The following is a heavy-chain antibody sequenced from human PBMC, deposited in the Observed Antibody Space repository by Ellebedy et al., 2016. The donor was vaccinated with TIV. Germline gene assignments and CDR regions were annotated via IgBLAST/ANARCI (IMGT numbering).Heavy chain of an antibody. CDR2: IYSGGST. J-gene: IGHJ4*02. CDR3: ARDLSIAAAGTLAGDY. Sequence: GESLKISCAASGFTVSSNYMSWVRQAPGKGLEWVSVIYSGGSTYYADSVKGRFTISRDNSKNTLYLQMNSRRAEDTAVYYCARDLSIAAAGTLAGDYWGQGTLVTVSS. D-gene: IGHD6-13*01. V-gene: IGHV3-53*01. CDR1: GFTVSSNY.